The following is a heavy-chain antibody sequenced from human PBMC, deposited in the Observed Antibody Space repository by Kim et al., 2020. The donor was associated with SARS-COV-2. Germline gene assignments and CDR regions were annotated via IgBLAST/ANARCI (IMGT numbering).Heavy chain of an antibody. CDR3: ARGQRXTIFGXVREXDV. Sequence: SETLSLTCTVSGGSISSYYWSWIRQPPGKGLXXIGYXXYSGSTNYNPSLKSRVTITVDXTQNQXSLKLSSVTXADTAVYYCARGQRXTIFGXVREXDVWGXGTXXXVS. CDR1: GGSISSYY. V-gene: IGHV4-59*13. D-gene: IGHD3-3*01. J-gene: IGHJ6*01. CDR2: XXYSGST.